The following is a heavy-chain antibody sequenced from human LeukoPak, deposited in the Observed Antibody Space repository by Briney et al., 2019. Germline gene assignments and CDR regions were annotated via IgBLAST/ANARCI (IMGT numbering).Heavy chain of an antibody. CDR2: ISSSSSYI. J-gene: IGHJ4*02. CDR1: GFTFSSYA. Sequence: RSGGSLRLSCAASGFTFSSYAMNWVRQAPGKGLEWVSSISSSSSYIYYADSVKGRFTISRDNAKNSLYLQMNSLRAEDTAVYYCARDPVGAIDYWGQGTLVTVSS. V-gene: IGHV3-21*01. D-gene: IGHD1-26*01. CDR3: ARDPVGAIDY.